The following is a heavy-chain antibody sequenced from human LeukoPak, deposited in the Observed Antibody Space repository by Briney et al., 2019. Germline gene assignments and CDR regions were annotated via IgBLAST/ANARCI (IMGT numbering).Heavy chain of an antibody. CDR1: GLTVSSNY. V-gene: IGHV3-53*01. CDR2: IYSGGST. J-gene: IGHJ6*03. Sequence: GGSLRLSCAASGLTVSSNYMSWVRQAPGKGLEWVSVIYSGGSTYYADSVKGRFTISRDNSKNTLYLQMNSLRAEDTAVYYCARVVLYYYYMDVWGKGTTVTVSS. D-gene: IGHD6-6*01. CDR3: ARVVLYYYYMDV.